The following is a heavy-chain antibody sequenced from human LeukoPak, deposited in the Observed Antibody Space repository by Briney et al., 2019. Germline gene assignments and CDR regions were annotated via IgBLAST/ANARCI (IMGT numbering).Heavy chain of an antibody. CDR3: ARRMGYCSGGSCYPGGWFDP. J-gene: IGHJ5*02. CDR1: GYSFTSYW. V-gene: IGHV5-51*01. Sequence: GESLKISCKGSGYSFTSYWIGWVRQMPGKGLEWMGIIYPGDSDTRCSPSFQGQVTISADKSISTAYLQWSSLKASDTAMYYCARRMGYCSGGSCYPGGWFDPWGQGTLVTVSS. D-gene: IGHD2-15*01. CDR2: IYPGDSDT.